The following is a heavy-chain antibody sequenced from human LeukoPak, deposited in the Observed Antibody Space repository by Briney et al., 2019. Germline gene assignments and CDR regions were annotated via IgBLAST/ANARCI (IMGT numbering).Heavy chain of an antibody. Sequence: GGSLRLSCETSGFTFRNYGMSWVRQAPGKGLVWVSSTSGDGGGTFYAESVKGRFTISRDNSKNTLYLQMNSLRAEDTAIYYCAKKAVSSSWTYFDYWGQGALVTVSS. D-gene: IGHD6-13*01. V-gene: IGHV3-23*01. CDR1: GFTFRNYG. CDR3: AKKAVSSSWTYFDY. J-gene: IGHJ4*02. CDR2: TSGDGGGT.